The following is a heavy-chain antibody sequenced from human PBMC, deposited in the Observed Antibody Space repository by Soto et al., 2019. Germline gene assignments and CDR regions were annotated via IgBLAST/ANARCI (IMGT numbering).Heavy chain of an antibody. V-gene: IGHV3-7*01. CDR1: GFTFSSYW. CDR2: INQDGNED. CDR3: ARTGDGHHDFLDY. D-gene: IGHD1-1*01. J-gene: IGHJ4*02. Sequence: GGSLRLSCAASGFTFSSYWMDWVRQAPGKGLEWVANINQDGNEDNLLDSVKGRFTISRVNAKNSLFLQMNSLRVDDTAVYYCARTGDGHHDFLDYWGQGALVTVSS.